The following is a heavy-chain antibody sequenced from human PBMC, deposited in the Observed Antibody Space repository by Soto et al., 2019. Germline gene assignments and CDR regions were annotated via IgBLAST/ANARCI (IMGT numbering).Heavy chain of an antibody. V-gene: IGHV3-30*18. Sequence: QVQLVESGGGVVQPGRSLRLSCAASGFTFSTYGMSWVRQAPGKGLEWVAIISYDGIHKYYADSVKGRFTISRDNSRNTLYLQMNSLRAEDTAVYYCAKEIIAVSGPWDFDNWGQGTLATVSS. CDR2: ISYDGIHK. CDR3: AKEIIAVSGPWDFDN. J-gene: IGHJ4*02. CDR1: GFTFSTYG. D-gene: IGHD6-19*01.